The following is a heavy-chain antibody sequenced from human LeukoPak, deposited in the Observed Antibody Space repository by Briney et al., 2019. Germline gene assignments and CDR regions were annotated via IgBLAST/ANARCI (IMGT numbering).Heavy chain of an antibody. Sequence: GVSLRLSRAASGFTFSTYAMNWVRQAPGQGLEWVSGISGSGDNTYYADSVRGRFTISRDKSKSTVYLQMNSLGVEDTAIYYCARGRKLGAPTYFFDYWGQGTLVTVSS. D-gene: IGHD1-26*01. CDR1: GFTFSTYA. V-gene: IGHV3-23*01. CDR3: ARGRKLGAPTYFFDY. CDR2: ISGSGDNT. J-gene: IGHJ4*02.